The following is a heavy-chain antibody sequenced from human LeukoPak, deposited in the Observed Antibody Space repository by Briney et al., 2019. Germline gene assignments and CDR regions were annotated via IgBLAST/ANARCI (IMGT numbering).Heavy chain of an antibody. D-gene: IGHD5-24*01. CDR3: ARLERDAFDI. J-gene: IGHJ3*02. V-gene: IGHV4-59*01. CDR1: GGSISSYH. CDR2: IHYSGRT. Sequence: SETLSLTCSVSGGSISSYHWNWIRRPPGKGLEWIGYIHYSGRTNYNPSLKSRLSTSVDASQNQVSLKLSSVTAADTAVYYCARLERDAFDIWGQGTMVTVSS.